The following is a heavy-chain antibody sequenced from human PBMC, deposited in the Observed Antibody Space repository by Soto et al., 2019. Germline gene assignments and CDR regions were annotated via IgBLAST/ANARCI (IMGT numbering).Heavy chain of an antibody. CDR3: AKQGDQTDYGDYYYYYMDV. Sequence: GGSLRLSCAASGFTFSSYAMSWVRQAPGKGLEWVSAISGSGGSTYYADSVKGRFTISRDNSKNTLYLQMNSLRAEDTAVYYCAKQGDQTDYGDYYYYYMDVWGKGTTVTVSS. D-gene: IGHD4-17*01. V-gene: IGHV3-23*01. J-gene: IGHJ6*03. CDR1: GFTFSSYA. CDR2: ISGSGGST.